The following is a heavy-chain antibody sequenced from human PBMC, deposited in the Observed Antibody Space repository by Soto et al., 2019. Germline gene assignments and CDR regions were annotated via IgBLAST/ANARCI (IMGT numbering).Heavy chain of an antibody. Sequence: EAQLVESGGGLVQPGGSLRLSCAASGFTFISYDMHWVRQGTGKRLEWVSAIGTAGDTYYPGSVKGRFTISRENAKNSLYLQMNSLRAGDTAVYYCATAVKTGYYDYWGQGTLVTVSS. CDR1: GFTFISYD. CDR3: ATAVKTGYYDY. J-gene: IGHJ4*02. V-gene: IGHV3-13*01. D-gene: IGHD3-10*01. CDR2: IGTAGDT.